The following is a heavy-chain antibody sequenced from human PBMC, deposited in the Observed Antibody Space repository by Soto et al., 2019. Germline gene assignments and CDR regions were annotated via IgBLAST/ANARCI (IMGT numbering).Heavy chain of an antibody. J-gene: IGHJ4*02. CDR2: ISAYNGNT. V-gene: IGHV1-18*01. Sequence: QVQLVQSGAEVKKPGASVKVSCKASGYTFTSYGISWVRQAPGQGLEWMGWISAYNGNTNYAQKLQGRVTMTTDTSTSTAYMELRSLRSDDTAVYYCARESPPTPDSYNWNGVALMDYWGQGTLVTVSS. CDR3: ARESPPTPDSYNWNGVALMDY. D-gene: IGHD1-20*01. CDR1: GYTFTSYG.